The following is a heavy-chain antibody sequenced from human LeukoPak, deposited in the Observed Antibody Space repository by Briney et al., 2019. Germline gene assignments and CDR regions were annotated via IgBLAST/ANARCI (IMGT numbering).Heavy chain of an antibody. D-gene: IGHD6-6*01. CDR1: GYSISSGYY. Sequence: PSETLSLTCTVSGYSISSGYYWGWIRQPPGKGLEWIGSIYPSGSTYYNPSLKSRVTISVDTSKNQFSLKLSSVTAADTAVYYCARRGRHIAARPGWFDPWGQGTLVTVSS. CDR3: ARRGRHIAARPGWFDP. J-gene: IGHJ5*02. CDR2: IYPSGST. V-gene: IGHV4-38-2*02.